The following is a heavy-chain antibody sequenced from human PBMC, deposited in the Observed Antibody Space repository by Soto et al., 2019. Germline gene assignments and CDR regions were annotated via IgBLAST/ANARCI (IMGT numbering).Heavy chain of an antibody. J-gene: IGHJ4*02. CDR2: ISGTGRST. CDR3: AKGNTSGWYFFDY. Sequence: GGSLRLSCEASGFTFSNCAMSWVRQAPGKGLEWVSGISGTGRSTFYADSVKDRFTISRDNSKNTVYLQMSSLRAEDTAVYFCAKGNTSGWYFFDYWGKGTLVTVS. CDR1: GFTFSNCA. D-gene: IGHD6-19*01. V-gene: IGHV3-23*01.